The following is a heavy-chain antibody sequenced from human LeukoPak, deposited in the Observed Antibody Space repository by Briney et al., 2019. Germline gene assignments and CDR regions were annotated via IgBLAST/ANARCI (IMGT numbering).Heavy chain of an antibody. CDR1: GGSISSSSYY. J-gene: IGHJ4*02. V-gene: IGHV4-39*01. D-gene: IGHD5-18*01. Sequence: SETLSLTCTVAGGSISSSSYYWGWIRQPPGKGLEWIGGIYYSGSTYFNPSLKSRVTISVDTSKNQFSLKLSSVTAADTAVYYCARQGTAIVDYYFDYWGQGTLVTVSS. CDR2: IYYSGST. CDR3: ARQGTAIVDYYFDY.